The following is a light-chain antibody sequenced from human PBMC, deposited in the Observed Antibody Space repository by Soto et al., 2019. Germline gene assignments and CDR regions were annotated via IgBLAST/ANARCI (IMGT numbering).Light chain of an antibody. CDR3: QHYNHWMWT. CDR2: GAS. J-gene: IGKJ1*01. V-gene: IGKV3-15*01. CDR1: QSVKSS. Sequence: EIRMTQSPATLSVSPGERATLSCRASQSVKSSLAWYQQKPGKAPRLLIYGASTRATGIPARFSGSGSGTEFTITISSLKYEDSAVYYCQHYNHWMWTFGQGTKVDIK.